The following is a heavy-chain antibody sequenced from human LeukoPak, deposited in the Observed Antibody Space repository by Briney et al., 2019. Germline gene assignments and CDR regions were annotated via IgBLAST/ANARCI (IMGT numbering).Heavy chain of an antibody. Sequence: GGSLRLSCEASGFTFSSYSISWVRQAPGRGLEWVSLISGNGGVTYYVDSVRGRFTISRDNSKNTAYLQMSSLRAEDTAVYYCAEPMGFPTRSFDYWGQGTPVTVSS. CDR3: AEPMGFPTRSFDY. CDR2: ISGNGGVT. CDR1: GFTFSSYS. V-gene: IGHV3-23*01. J-gene: IGHJ4*02. D-gene: IGHD1-1*01.